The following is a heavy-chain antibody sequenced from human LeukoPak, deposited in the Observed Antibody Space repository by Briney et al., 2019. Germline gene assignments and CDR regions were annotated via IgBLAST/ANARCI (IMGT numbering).Heavy chain of an antibody. J-gene: IGHJ3*02. CDR3: ARESGGDLGEAFDI. Sequence: GGSLRLSCASSGFTFGDYALHWVRQFPGKGLEWVSGISWNSGSIEYVDSVKGRFTISRDNAKNSLYLQLNSLRAEDTAVYYCARESGGDLGEAFDIWGQGTMVTVSS. D-gene: IGHD1-26*01. CDR2: ISWNSGSI. V-gene: IGHV3-9*01. CDR1: GFTFGDYA.